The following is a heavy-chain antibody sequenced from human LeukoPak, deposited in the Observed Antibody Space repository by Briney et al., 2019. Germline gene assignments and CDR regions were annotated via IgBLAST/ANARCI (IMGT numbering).Heavy chain of an antibody. D-gene: IGHD1-1*01. Sequence: GGSLRLSCPASGFTFSSSAMHWVRQAQGQGLEWVAAISRSGSTPYYTASVRGRFTISRDNSKNTLFLQMNSLRAGDTAVYYCANLTPDSTTPTDFWGQGTLVTVSS. CDR1: GFTFSSSA. CDR3: ANLTPDSTTPTDF. J-gene: IGHJ4*02. CDR2: ISRSGSTP. V-gene: IGHV3-23*01.